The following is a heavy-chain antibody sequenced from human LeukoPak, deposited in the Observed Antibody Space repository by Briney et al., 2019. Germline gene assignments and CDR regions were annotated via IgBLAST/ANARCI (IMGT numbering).Heavy chain of an antibody. Sequence: GGSLRLSCAASGFTVSSNYMSRVRQAPGKGLEWVSVIYSGGSTYYADSVKGRFTISRDNSKNTLYLQMNSLRAEDTAVYYCARDSEGDRIESCWGQGTLVTVSS. V-gene: IGHV3-66*02. J-gene: IGHJ4*02. CDR1: GFTVSSNY. CDR2: IYSGGST. D-gene: IGHD2-21*02. CDR3: ARDSEGDRIESC.